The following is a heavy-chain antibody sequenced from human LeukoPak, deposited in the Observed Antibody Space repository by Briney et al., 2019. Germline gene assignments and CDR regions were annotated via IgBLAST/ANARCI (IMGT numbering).Heavy chain of an antibody. CDR1: GGSVSSNTAS. CDR2: TYYRSKRYN. CDR3: ASSGSYRFDY. J-gene: IGHJ4*02. Sequence: SQTLSLTCAISGGSVSSNTASWNWIRQSPSRGLKWLGRTYYRSKRYNDYAESVKSRITIKPDTSQNQFSLQLNSVTPEDTAMYYCASSGSYRFDYWGQGTLVTVSS. V-gene: IGHV6-1*01. D-gene: IGHD1-26*01.